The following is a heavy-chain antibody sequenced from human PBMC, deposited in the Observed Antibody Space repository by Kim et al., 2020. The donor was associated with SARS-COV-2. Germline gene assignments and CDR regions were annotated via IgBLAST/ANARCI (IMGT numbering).Heavy chain of an antibody. CDR1: GFTFSTYS. V-gene: IGHV3-21*01. CDR2: ISDTSDYI. CDR3: ARDSGWGREFEF. Sequence: GGSLRLSCAASGFTFSTYSMNWVRQAPGKGLEWVSSISDTSDYIYHADSVKGRFTISRDNAENSLYLQMNSLRAEDTAVYYCARDSGWGREFEFWGHGTLVTVSS. J-gene: IGHJ4*01. D-gene: IGHD3-16*01.